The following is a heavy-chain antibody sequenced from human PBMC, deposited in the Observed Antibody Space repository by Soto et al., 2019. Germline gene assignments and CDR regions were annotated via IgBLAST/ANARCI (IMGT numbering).Heavy chain of an antibody. CDR2: IYYSGST. J-gene: IGHJ5*02. CDR1: GGSISSYY. Sequence: SETLSLTCTVSGGSISSYYGSWIRQPPGKGLEWIWYIYYSGSTNYNPSLKSRVTISVDTSKNQFSLKLSSVTAADTAVYYCARSAEYCSSNSCYSGWFDPWGQGTLVTVS. D-gene: IGHD2-2*02. V-gene: IGHV4-59*01. CDR3: ARSAEYCSSNSCYSGWFDP.